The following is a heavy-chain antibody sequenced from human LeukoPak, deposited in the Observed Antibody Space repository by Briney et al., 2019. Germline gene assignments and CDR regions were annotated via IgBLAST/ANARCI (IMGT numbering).Heavy chain of an antibody. J-gene: IGHJ4*02. D-gene: IGHD3-10*01. Sequence: PSETLSLTCTVSGVSISSYYWSWIRQPPGKGLEWIGYIYYSGSTNYNPSLKSRITISGDTSKNQFSLRLNSVTAADTAVYYCARHLYGSGRLVFWGQGTLVTVSS. CDR3: ARHLYGSGRLVF. V-gene: IGHV4-59*08. CDR2: IYYSGST. CDR1: GVSISSYY.